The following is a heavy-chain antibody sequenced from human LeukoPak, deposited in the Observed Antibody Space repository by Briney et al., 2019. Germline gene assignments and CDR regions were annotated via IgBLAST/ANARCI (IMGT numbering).Heavy chain of an antibody. V-gene: IGHV3-7*03. CDR3: ARDQDAYSSGWYGVFDY. D-gene: IGHD6-19*01. Sequence: GGSLRLSCAASGFTFSSYWMSWVRQAPGNGLEWVANIKQDGSEKNYVDSVKGRFTISRDNAKNSLYLQMNSLRAEDTAVYYCARDQDAYSSGWYGVFDYWGQGTLVTVSS. J-gene: IGHJ4*02. CDR2: IKQDGSEK. CDR1: GFTFSSYW.